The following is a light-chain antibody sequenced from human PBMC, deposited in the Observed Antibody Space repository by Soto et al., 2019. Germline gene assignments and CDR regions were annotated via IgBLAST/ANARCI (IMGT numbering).Light chain of an antibody. J-gene: IGKJ2*01. V-gene: IGKV4-1*01. Sequence: DIVMTQSPEYLAVSLGEMATINCKSSQNVLYSSNNKNLIAWYQQKPGQPPKLLIYWASTRESGVPDRFSGSGSGRDFTLTISSLQAEDVAVYYCQQESRPPRYTFGQGTRLEIK. CDR2: WAS. CDR3: QQESRPPRYT. CDR1: QNVLYSSNNKNL.